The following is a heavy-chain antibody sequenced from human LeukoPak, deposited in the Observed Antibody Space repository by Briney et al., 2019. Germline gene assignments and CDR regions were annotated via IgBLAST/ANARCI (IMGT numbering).Heavy chain of an antibody. CDR3: ARLGYYDSSGYNYYGMDV. CDR2: IYYSGST. Sequence: SETLSLTCTVSGGSISSYYWSWIRQPPGKGLEWIGYIYYSGSTNYNPSLKSRVTISVDTSKNQFSLKLSSVTAADTAVYYCARLGYYDSSGYNYYGMDVWGQGTTVSVSS. J-gene: IGHJ6*02. CDR1: GGSISSYY. V-gene: IGHV4-59*08. D-gene: IGHD3-22*01.